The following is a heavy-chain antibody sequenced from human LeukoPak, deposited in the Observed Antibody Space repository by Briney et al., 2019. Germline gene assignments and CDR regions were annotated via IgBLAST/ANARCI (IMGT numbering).Heavy chain of an antibody. CDR1: GFTFNSYS. J-gene: IGHJ4*02. CDR2: IKQDGSEK. CDR3: ARDLYRIVVVPHYFDY. Sequence: GRSLRLSCAASGFTFNSYSMHWVRQAPGKGLEWVADIKQDGSEKYYVDSVKGRFTISRDNAKNSLYLQMNSLRAEDTAVYYCARDLYRIVVVPHYFDYWGQGTLVTVSS. D-gene: IGHD3-22*01. V-gene: IGHV3-7*01.